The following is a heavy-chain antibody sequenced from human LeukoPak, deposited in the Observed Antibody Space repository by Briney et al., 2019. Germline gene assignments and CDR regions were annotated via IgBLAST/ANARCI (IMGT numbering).Heavy chain of an antibody. V-gene: IGHV1-18*01. CDR2: ISAYNGNT. J-gene: IGHJ5*02. Sequence: GASVKVSCKASGYTFTSYGISWVRQAPGQGLEWMGWISAYNGNTNYAQKLQGRVTMTTDTSTCTAYMELRSLRSDDTAVYYCARDYSSSWYPNWLDPWGQGTLVTVSS. CDR1: GYTFTSYG. D-gene: IGHD6-13*01. CDR3: ARDYSSSWYPNWLDP.